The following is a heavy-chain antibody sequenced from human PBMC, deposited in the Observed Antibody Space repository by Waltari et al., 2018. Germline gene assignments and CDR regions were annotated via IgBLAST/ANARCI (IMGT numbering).Heavy chain of an antibody. V-gene: IGHV4-30-4*01. J-gene: IGHJ3*02. CDR1: GGSISSGDYS. D-gene: IGHD3-22*01. Sequence: QVQLQESGPGLVKPSQTLSLTCTVSGGSISSGDYSWSWIRQPPGKGLEWIGYIYYSGSTYYNPSLKSRVTISVDTSKNQFSLKLSSVTAADTAVYYCASLSEGIYDSSGYHRAEGAFDIWGQGTMVTVSS. CDR3: ASLSEGIYDSSGYHRAEGAFDI. CDR2: IYYSGST.